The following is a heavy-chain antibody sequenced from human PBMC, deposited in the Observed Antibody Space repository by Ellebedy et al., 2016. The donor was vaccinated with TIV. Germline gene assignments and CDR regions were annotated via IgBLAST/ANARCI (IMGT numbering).Heavy chain of an antibody. D-gene: IGHD3-9*01. Sequence: GESLKISXAASGFTFSSYGMHWVRQAPGKGLELVAVIWYDGSNKYYADSVKGRFTISRDNSKNTLYLQMNSLGAEDTAVYYCARDPFDPDYYGMDVWGQGTTVTVSS. J-gene: IGHJ6*02. CDR3: ARDPFDPDYYGMDV. V-gene: IGHV3-33*01. CDR2: IWYDGSNK. CDR1: GFTFSSYG.